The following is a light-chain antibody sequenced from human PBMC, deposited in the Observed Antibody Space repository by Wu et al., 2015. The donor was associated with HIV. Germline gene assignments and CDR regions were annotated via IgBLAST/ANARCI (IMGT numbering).Light chain of an antibody. CDR2: GAS. Sequence: EIVLTQSPATLSLSPGERATLSCRASQSVSSNLAWYQQKPGQAPRLLIYGASTRATGIPARFSGSGSGTEFTLTISSMQSEDFAVYFCQQYDNWPPQYSFGQGTKLEIK. CDR3: QQYDNWPPQYS. V-gene: IGKV3-15*01. J-gene: IGKJ2*03. CDR1: QSVSSN.